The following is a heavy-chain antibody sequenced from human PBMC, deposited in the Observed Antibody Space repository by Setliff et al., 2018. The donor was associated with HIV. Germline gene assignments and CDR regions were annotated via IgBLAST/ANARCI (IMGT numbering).Heavy chain of an antibody. CDR2: IRASGSYT. CDR1: GFSFGNYV. CDR3: AKTVALLRAARLDLDY. D-gene: IGHD6-6*01. Sequence: GGSLRLSCEGSGFSFGNYVMTWVRQAPGKGLEWVSYIRASGSYTYYADSVKGRFTISRDNSKNILYLQMNSLRVEDSAVYYCAKTVALLRAARLDLDYWGQGTLVTVSS. V-gene: IGHV3-23*01. J-gene: IGHJ4*02.